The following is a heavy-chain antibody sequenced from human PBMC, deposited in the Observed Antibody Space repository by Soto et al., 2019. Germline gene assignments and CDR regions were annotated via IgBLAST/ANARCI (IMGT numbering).Heavy chain of an antibody. D-gene: IGHD3-10*01. Sequence: GSLRLSCAASGFTFSSFGMHWVRQAPGKGLEWVAVISYDGINKYYADSVKGRFTISRDNFKNTMYLQMNSLRDEDTAVYYCAKDPDDYGSGSYPFSWGQGTLVTVSS. CDR3: AKDPDDYGSGSYPFS. CDR2: ISYDGINK. J-gene: IGHJ5*02. V-gene: IGHV3-30*18. CDR1: GFTFSSFG.